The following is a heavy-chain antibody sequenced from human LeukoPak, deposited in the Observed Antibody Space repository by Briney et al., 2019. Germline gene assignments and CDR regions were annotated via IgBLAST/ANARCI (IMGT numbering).Heavy chain of an antibody. V-gene: IGHV3-48*01. J-gene: IGHJ4*02. D-gene: IGHD6-19*01. CDR3: ARVSVYTSGWYPLGY. CDR1: GFTFSSYS. CDR2: ISSSSSTI. Sequence: RSLRLSCAASGFTFSSYSMNWVRQAPGKGLEWVSYISSSSSTIYYADSVKGRFTISRDNAKNSLYLQMNSLRAEDTAVYYCARVSVYTSGWYPLGYWGQGTLVTVSS.